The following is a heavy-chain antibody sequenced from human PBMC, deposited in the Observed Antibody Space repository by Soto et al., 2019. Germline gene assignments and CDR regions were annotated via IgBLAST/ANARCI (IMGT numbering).Heavy chain of an antibody. CDR1: GGTFSSYA. V-gene: IGHV1-69*06. J-gene: IGHJ3*02. D-gene: IGHD3-9*01. CDR3: ARVRSLRYFDWLFRDHDAFDI. Sequence: SVKVSCKASGGTFSSYAISWVRQAPGQGLEWMGGIIPIFGTANYAQKFQGRVTITADKSTSTAYMELSSLRSEDTAVYYCARVRSLRYFDWLFRDHDAFDIWGQGTMVTVSS. CDR2: IIPIFGTA.